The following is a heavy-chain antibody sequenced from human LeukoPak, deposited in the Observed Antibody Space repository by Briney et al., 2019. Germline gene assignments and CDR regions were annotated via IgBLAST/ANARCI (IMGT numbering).Heavy chain of an antibody. V-gene: IGHV4-59*08. CDR2: IFYSGST. CDR3: AASRRGAGSYYKFDF. J-gene: IGHJ4*02. D-gene: IGHD3-10*01. Sequence: PSETLSLTCSVSVGSISSFYWSWIRQPPGKGLEWIGYIFYSGSTNYNPSLKNRVTISVDTSKNQFSLKMSSVTAADTAVYYCAASRRGAGSYYKFDFWGQGTLVTVSS. CDR1: VGSISSFY.